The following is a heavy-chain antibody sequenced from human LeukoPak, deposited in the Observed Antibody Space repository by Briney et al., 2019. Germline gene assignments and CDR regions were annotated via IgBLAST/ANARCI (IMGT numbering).Heavy chain of an antibody. CDR3: ARAQWVLLWFGELSGWFDP. Sequence: SETLSLTCTVSGGSISSYYWSWIRQPPGKGLEWIGEINHSGSTNYNPSLKSRVTISVDTSKNHFSLNLSSVTAADTAVYYCARAQWVLLWFGELSGWFDPWGQGTLVTVSS. CDR2: INHSGST. CDR1: GGSISSYY. D-gene: IGHD3-10*01. V-gene: IGHV4-34*01. J-gene: IGHJ5*02.